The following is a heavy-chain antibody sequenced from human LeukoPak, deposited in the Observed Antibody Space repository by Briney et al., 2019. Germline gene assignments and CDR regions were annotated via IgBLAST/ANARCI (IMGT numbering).Heavy chain of an antibody. CDR1: GFTFSSHG. V-gene: IGHV3-30*18. J-gene: IGHJ1*01. D-gene: IGHD6-13*01. CDR3: AKESGSRSYGAYFPH. Sequence: GGSLRLSCAASGFTFSSHGMQWVRQAPGKGVEWLAVISYDGSTKYYADSVKGRFTISRDNSKSTLYLQMNSLRAEDTAVYYCAKESGSRSYGAYFPHWGQGTLVTVSS. CDR2: ISYDGSTK.